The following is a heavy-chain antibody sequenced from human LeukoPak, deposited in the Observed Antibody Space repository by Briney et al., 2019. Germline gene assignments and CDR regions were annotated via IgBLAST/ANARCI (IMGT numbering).Heavy chain of an antibody. D-gene: IGHD3-10*01. CDR2: ISGSGGAT. J-gene: IGHJ5*02. V-gene: IGHV3-23*01. CDR1: GFTFSTFG. CDR3: TKGLAEYVSGGYYKNRCLDP. Sequence: GGTLRPSCAASGFTFSTFGMSWVRQAPGKGLEWVSAISGSGGATFYADSVKGGFTIFRDNSNNMLYLQMNSLRVEDTAIYYCTKGLAEYVSGGYYKNRCLDPWGQGTLVTVSS.